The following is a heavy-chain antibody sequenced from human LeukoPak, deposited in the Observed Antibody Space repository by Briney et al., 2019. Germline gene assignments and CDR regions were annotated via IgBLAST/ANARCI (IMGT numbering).Heavy chain of an antibody. J-gene: IGHJ4*02. CDR1: GYSFTSYW. Sequence: GESLKISCKGSGYSFTSYWIAWVRPMPGKGLEWMGIIYPGDSDTRYSPSFQGQVTISADKSISTAYLQWSSLKASDTDLYDSARRASATEDLDYWGQGTLVTVFS. V-gene: IGHV5-51*01. CDR2: IYPGDSDT. CDR3: ARRASATEDLDY.